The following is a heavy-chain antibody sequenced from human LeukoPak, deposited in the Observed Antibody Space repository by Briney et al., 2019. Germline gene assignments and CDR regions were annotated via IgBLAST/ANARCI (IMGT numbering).Heavy chain of an antibody. CDR3: ARSRPSSHIVVVVGASRVAFDI. D-gene: IGHD2-21*01. CDR2: ISSVGDT. Sequence: PGGSLRLSCAVSGFTFSSYDMHWVRQVTGKGLEWVSGISSVGDTYYTDSVKGRFTISRDNAKNSLYLQMNSLRAEDTAVYYCARSRPSSHIVVVVGASRVAFDIWGQGTMVTVSS. J-gene: IGHJ3*02. V-gene: IGHV3-13*01. CDR1: GFTFSSYD.